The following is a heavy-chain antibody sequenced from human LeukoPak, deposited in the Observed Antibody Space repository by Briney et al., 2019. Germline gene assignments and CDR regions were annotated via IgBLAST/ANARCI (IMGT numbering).Heavy chain of an antibody. CDR3: ARFYGDYAHFDY. Sequence: PSETLSLTCTVSGGSISSGSYYWSWIRQHPGKGLEWIGYIYYGGSTYYNPSLQSRLTISVDTSKNQFSLKLSSVTAADTAVYYCARFYGDYAHFDYWGQGTLVTVSS. CDR2: IYYGGST. D-gene: IGHD4-17*01. V-gene: IGHV4-31*03. J-gene: IGHJ4*02. CDR1: GGSISSGSYY.